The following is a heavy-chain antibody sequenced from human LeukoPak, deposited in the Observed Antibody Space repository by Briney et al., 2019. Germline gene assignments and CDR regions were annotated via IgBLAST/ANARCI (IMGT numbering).Heavy chain of an antibody. CDR2: MNPNSGNT. Sequence: GASVKVSCKASGYTFTSYDINWVRQATGQGLEWMGWMNPNSGNTGYAQKFQGRVTMTRNTSISTAYMELSSLRSEDTAVYYCAKAQLWLRMYYFDYWGQGTLVTVSS. D-gene: IGHD5-18*01. J-gene: IGHJ4*02. CDR3: AKAQLWLRMYYFDY. CDR1: GYTFTSYD. V-gene: IGHV1-8*01.